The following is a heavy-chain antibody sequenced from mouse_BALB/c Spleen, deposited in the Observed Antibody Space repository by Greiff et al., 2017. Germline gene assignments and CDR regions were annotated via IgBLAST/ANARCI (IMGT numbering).Heavy chain of an antibody. V-gene: IGHV5-17*02. CDR1: GFTFSSFG. CDR2: ISSGSSTI. CDR3: ARTGSSYDYYAMDY. D-gene: IGHD1-1*01. Sequence: EVQRVESGGGLVQPGGSRKLSCAASGFTFSSFGMHWVRQAPEKGLEWVAYISSGSSTIYYADTVKGRFTISRDNPKNTLFLQMTSLRSEDTAMYYCARTGSSYDYYAMDYWGQGTSVTVSS. J-gene: IGHJ4*01.